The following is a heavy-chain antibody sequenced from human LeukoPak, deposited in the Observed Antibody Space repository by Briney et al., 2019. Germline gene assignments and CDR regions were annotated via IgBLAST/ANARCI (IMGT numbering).Heavy chain of an antibody. CDR2: TRNKANSYTT. V-gene: IGHV3-72*01. CDR3: ARVEGVTRVFDY. Sequence: GGSLRLSCAASGFTFRNSAMSWVRQAPGKGLEWVGRTRNKANSYTTEYAASVKGGFTISRDDSKNSLYLQMNSLKTEDTAVYYCARVEGVTRVFDYWGQGTLVTVSS. J-gene: IGHJ4*02. D-gene: IGHD4-17*01. CDR1: GFTFRNSA.